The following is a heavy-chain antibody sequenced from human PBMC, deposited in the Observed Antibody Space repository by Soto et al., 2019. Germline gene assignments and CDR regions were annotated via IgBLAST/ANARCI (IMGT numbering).Heavy chain of an antibody. Sequence: QVQLQESGPGLVKPSETLSLTCTVSGGSISSYYWSWIRQPPGKGLEWIGYIYYSGSTNYNPSLTSRLPLSVATSKTQFSLTLRSVTAADTAVYYCASFNWSFDLWGRGTLVTVSS. J-gene: IGHJ2*01. CDR3: ASFNWSFDL. V-gene: IGHV4-59*08. CDR1: GGSISSYY. CDR2: IYYSGST.